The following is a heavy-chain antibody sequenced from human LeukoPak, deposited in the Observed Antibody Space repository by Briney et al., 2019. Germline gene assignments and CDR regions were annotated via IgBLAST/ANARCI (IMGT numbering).Heavy chain of an antibody. V-gene: IGHV3-23*01. CDR3: ARYEGAARWRFDYYYYYMDV. D-gene: IGHD6-6*01. J-gene: IGHJ6*03. Sequence: GGTLRLSCAASGFTFSSYGMSWVRQAPGKGLEWVSAISGSGGSTYYADSVKGRFTISRDNSKNTLYLQMNSLRAEDTALYYCARYEGAARWRFDYYYYYMDVWGKGTTVTVSS. CDR1: GFTFSSYG. CDR2: ISGSGGST.